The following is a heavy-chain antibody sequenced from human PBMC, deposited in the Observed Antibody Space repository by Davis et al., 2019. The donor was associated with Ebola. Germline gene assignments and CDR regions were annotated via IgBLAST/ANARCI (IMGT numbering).Heavy chain of an antibody. J-gene: IGHJ4*02. CDR3: ARDDGPDIVATTHFDY. CDR1: GGTFSSYA. CDR2: IIPILGIA. D-gene: IGHD5-12*01. Sequence: SVKVSCKASGGTFSSYAISWVRQAPGQGLEWMGRIIPILGIANYAQKFQGRVTITADKSTSTAYMELSSLRSEDTAVYYCARDDGPDIVATTHFDYWDQGTLVTASS. V-gene: IGHV1-69*04.